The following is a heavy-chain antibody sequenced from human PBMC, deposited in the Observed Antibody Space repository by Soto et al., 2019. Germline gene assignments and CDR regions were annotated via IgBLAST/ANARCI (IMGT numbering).Heavy chain of an antibody. Sequence: PGGSLILSCAASGFTVSTYYMSWVRQAPGKGLEWVSVIYSAGSADFADSVKGRFTISGDNSKNTLYLQMNSLRTEDTAVYYCARALDFWSAYFDYWGQGSLVTVSS. CDR2: IYSAGSA. D-gene: IGHD3-3*01. V-gene: IGHV3-66*02. CDR1: GFTVSTYY. CDR3: ARALDFWSAYFDY. J-gene: IGHJ4*02.